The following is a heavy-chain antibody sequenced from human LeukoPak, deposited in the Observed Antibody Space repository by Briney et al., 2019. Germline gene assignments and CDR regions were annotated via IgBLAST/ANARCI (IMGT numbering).Heavy chain of an antibody. CDR3: AGPYYYDSSGYGSDAFDI. J-gene: IGHJ3*02. V-gene: IGHV5-51*01. CDR1: GYSFTSYW. D-gene: IGHD3-22*01. Sequence: GESLKISCKGSGYSFTSYWIGWVRQMPGKGLEWMGIIYPGDSDTRYSPSFQGQVTISADKSISTAYLQWSSLKASDTAMYYRAGPYYYDSSGYGSDAFDIWGQGTMVTVSS. CDR2: IYPGDSDT.